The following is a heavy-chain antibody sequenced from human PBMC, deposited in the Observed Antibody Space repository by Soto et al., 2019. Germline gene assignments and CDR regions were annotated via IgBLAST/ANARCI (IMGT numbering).Heavy chain of an antibody. CDR3: AGRVSIAHFSHYYYYGMDV. CDR1: GYTFTSYG. J-gene: IGHJ6*02. CDR2: ISAYNGNT. Sequence: ASVKVSCKASGYTFTSYGISWVRQAPGQGLEWMGWISAYNGNTNYAQKLQGRVTMTTDTSTSTAYMELRSLRSDDTAMYYCAGRVSIAHFSHYYYYGMDVWGQGTTVTVSS. V-gene: IGHV1-18*04. D-gene: IGHD2-8*01.